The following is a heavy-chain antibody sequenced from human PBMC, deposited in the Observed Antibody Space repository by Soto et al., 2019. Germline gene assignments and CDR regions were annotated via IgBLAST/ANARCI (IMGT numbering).Heavy chain of an antibody. CDR1: GGSISSGGYY. V-gene: IGHV4-31*03. CDR2: IYYSGST. D-gene: IGHD6-13*01. J-gene: IGHJ4*02. CDR3: ARSKPGEIAAAGPYFDY. Sequence: QVQLQESGPGLVKPSQTLSLTCTVSGGSISSGGYYWSWIRQHPGKGLEWIGYIYYSGSTYYNPSLKSRVTISVDTSKNQFSLKLSSVTAADTAVYYCARSKPGEIAAAGPYFDYWGQGTLVTVSS.